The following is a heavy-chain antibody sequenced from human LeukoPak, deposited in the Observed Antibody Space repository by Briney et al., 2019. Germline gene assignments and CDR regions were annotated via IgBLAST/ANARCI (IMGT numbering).Heavy chain of an antibody. CDR2: INPNSGGT. D-gene: IGHD6-13*01. CDR1: GYTFTRYY. V-gene: IGHV1-2*02. J-gene: IGHJ4*02. CDR3: ARGKYSSSWYGSYFDY. Sequence: ASVKVSCKASGYTFTRYYMHWVRQAPGQGLEWMGWINPNSGGTNYAQKFQGRVTMTRDTSISTAYMELSRLRSDDAAVYYCARGKYSSSWYGSYFDYWGQGTLVTVSS.